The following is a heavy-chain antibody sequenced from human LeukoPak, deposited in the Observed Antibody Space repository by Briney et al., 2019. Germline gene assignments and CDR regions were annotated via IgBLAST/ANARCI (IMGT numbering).Heavy chain of an antibody. D-gene: IGHD6-13*01. CDR3: ARDPLRSTWSTYYNALDV. Sequence: GASVKVSCKASGYIFSDYYMHWVRQAPGQGLEWMGWISAYNGNTDYAQKLQGRVTMTTDTSTSTAYMELRSLTSDDTAVYYCARDPLRSTWSTYYNALDVWGQGTTVTVSS. V-gene: IGHV1-18*04. CDR2: ISAYNGNT. CDR1: GYIFSDYY. J-gene: IGHJ6*02.